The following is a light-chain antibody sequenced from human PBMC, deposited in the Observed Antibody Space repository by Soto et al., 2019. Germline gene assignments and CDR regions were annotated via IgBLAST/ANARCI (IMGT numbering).Light chain of an antibody. V-gene: IGKV2-30*02. CDR3: MQGTHWLWT. Sequence: DVVMTQSPLSLPVTLGQPASISCRSSQSLVHSDGNTYLIWFQQRPGQSPRRLIYKVSNRDSGVPDRFSGSGSGTNFTLKISRVEAEDVGVYYCMQGTHWLWTFGQGTKVEIK. CDR2: KVS. J-gene: IGKJ1*01. CDR1: QSLVHSDGNTY.